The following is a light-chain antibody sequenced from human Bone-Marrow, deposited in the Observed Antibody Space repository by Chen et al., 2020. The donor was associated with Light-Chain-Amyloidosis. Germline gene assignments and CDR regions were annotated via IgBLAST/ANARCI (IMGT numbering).Light chain of an antibody. Sequence: IVLTQSPGTLSLSPGETATLSCRASQNLHNNWVALYQQRPGQAPRLLIFGASSRASDIPQRFSGSGSGTDFTLTISGLEPEDFAVYYCQQYGSSPRTFGQGTRVEIK. V-gene: IGKV3-20*01. J-gene: IGKJ1*01. CDR1: QNLHNNW. CDR2: GAS. CDR3: QQYGSSPRT.